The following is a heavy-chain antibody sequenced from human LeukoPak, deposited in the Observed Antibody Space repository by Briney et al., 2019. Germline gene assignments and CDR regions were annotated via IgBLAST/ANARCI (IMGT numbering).Heavy chain of an antibody. V-gene: IGHV4-39*07. CDR2: IYYSGIT. J-gene: IGHJ3*02. D-gene: IGHD4-23*01. Sequence: SETLSLTCTVSGASISGSSHYFWGWIRQTPGKGLEWIGSIYYSGITYYTPSLKSRLTISVDTSRNQFSLKLTSVIAADTAVFYCARGSDFGGRAFDIWGQGTMVTVSS. CDR1: GASISGSSHYF. CDR3: ARGSDFGGRAFDI.